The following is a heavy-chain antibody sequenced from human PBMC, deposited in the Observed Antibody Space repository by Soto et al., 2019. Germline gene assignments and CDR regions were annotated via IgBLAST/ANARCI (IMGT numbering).Heavy chain of an antibody. V-gene: IGHV1-18*01. D-gene: IGHD3-3*01. CDR2: ISAYDGKT. CDR3: ARDPHEFWTSYWFDP. J-gene: IGHJ5*02. Sequence: ASVKVSCKASGHSFTSFGINWVRQAPGQGLELMGWISAYDGKTTYAEKFQGRVTLTTDTSTSTAYMELRSLRSDDTAIYYCARDPHEFWTSYWFDPWGQGTPVTVSS. CDR1: GHSFTSFG.